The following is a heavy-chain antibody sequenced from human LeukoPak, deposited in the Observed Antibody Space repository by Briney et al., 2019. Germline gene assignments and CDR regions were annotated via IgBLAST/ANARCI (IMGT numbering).Heavy chain of an antibody. J-gene: IGHJ3*02. Sequence: PSETLSLTCTVSGGSISSYYWSWIRQPPGKGLERIGYIYYSGSTNYNPSLKSRVTISVDTSKNQFSLKLSSVTAADTAVYYCATRRDGYNYGDAFDIWGQGTMVTVSS. CDR2: IYYSGST. D-gene: IGHD5-24*01. CDR3: ATRRDGYNYGDAFDI. CDR1: GGSISSYY. V-gene: IGHV4-59*01.